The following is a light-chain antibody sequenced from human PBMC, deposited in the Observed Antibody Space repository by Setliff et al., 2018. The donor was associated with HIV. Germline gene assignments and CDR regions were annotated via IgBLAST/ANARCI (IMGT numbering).Light chain of an antibody. CDR1: SRDVGGYAY. CDR2: DIN. CDR3: SAFTKTNTVI. J-gene: IGLJ2*01. V-gene: IGLV2-14*03. Sequence: QSALTQPASVSGSPGQAVTISCTGTSRDVGGYAYVSWYRQAPGKAPKLLIYDINNRASGFSDRFSGSRSGNTASLTISGLQAEDEAEYYCSAFTKTNTVIVGGGTKVTVL.